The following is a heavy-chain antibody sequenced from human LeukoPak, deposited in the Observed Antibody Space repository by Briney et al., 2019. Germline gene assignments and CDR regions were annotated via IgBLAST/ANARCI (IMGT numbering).Heavy chain of an antibody. V-gene: IGHV3-23*01. CDR1: GFTSSSNA. D-gene: IGHD6-19*01. J-gene: IGHJ1*01. CDR2: ISGTGGST. Sequence: GGSLRLSCAASGFTSSSNAMSWVRQVPNAMGWVRQAPGKGLEWVSIISGTGGSTYYRDSVKGRFTVSRDNSKNTLYLQMNSLRAEDTAVYYCARGPRSRGPTEYFQNWGQGTLVTVSS. CDR3: ARGPRSRGPTEYFQN.